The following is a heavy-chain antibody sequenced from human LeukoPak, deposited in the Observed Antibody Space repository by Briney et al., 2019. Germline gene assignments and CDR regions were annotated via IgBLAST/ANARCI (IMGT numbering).Heavy chain of an antibody. CDR3: AKDPGWSLPDY. Sequence: PGGSLRLSCAASGFTFSTYGMHWVRQAPGNGPEWVAVIWHDGSNQYSADSVKGRFTISRDNSKNTLYLQMNSLRAEDTAVYYCAKDPGWSLPDYWGQGTLVTVSS. CDR2: IWHDGSNQ. CDR1: GFTFSTYG. D-gene: IGHD6-19*01. J-gene: IGHJ4*02. V-gene: IGHV3-33*06.